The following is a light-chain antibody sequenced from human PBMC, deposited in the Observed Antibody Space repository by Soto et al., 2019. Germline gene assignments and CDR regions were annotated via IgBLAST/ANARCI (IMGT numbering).Light chain of an antibody. V-gene: IGKV1-39*01. CDR2: AAS. CDR3: QQSLSIPIT. Sequence: DIQMTHSPSSLSASVGDRVTITCRASQSISSYLNWYQQKPGKAPKLLIYAASSLQSGVPSRFSGSGSGTDFTLTISSLQPEDFATYYCQQSLSIPITFGQGTRLEIK. CDR1: QSISSY. J-gene: IGKJ5*01.